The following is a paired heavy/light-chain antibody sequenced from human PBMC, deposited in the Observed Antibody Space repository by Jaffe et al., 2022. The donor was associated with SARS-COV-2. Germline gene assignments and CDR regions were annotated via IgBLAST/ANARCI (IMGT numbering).Heavy chain of an antibody. Sequence: QVQLVQSGAEVKKPGASVKVSCKASGYTFTSYDINWVRQATGQGLEWMGWMNPNSGNTGYAQKFQGRVTMTRNTSISTAYMELSSLRSEDTAVYYCASNYYDSSGYYYYYYGMDVWGQGTTVTVSS. CDR2: MNPNSGNT. CDR1: GYTFTSYD. CDR3: ASNYYDSSGYYYYYYGMDV. V-gene: IGHV1-8*01. J-gene: IGHJ6*02. D-gene: IGHD3-22*01.
Light chain of an antibody. J-gene: IGKJ4*01. CDR1: QSVSSSY. V-gene: IGKV3-20*01. CDR2: GAS. CDR3: QQYGSSRGT. Sequence: EIVLTQSPGTLSLSPGERATLSCRASQSVSSSYLAWYQQKPGQAPRLLIYGASSRATGIPDRFSGSGSGTDFTLTISRLEPEDFAVYYCQQYGSSRGTFGGGTKVEIK.